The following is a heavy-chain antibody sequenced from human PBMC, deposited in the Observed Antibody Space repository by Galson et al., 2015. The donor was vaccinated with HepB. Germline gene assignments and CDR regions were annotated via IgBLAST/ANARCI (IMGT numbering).Heavy chain of an antibody. CDR1: GFTFSSYS. J-gene: IGHJ4*02. Sequence: SLRLSCAASGFTFSSYSMHWVRQAPGKGLEWVAVICYDGSNKYYADSVKGRFTISRDNSKNTLYLQMNSLRAEDTAVYYCARGDGYYYDSSGYPQGYWGQGTLVTVSS. CDR2: ICYDGSNK. D-gene: IGHD3-22*01. CDR3: ARGDGYYYDSSGYPQGY. V-gene: IGHV3-33*08.